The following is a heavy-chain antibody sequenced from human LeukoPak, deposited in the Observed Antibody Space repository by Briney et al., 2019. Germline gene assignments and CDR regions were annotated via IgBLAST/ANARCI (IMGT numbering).Heavy chain of an antibody. CDR2: ISYDGSNK. CDR1: GFTFSSYG. V-gene: IGHV3-30*18. J-gene: IGHJ4*02. Sequence: GGSLRLSCAASGFTFSSYGMHWVRQAPGKGLEWVAVISYDGSNKYYADSVKGRFTISRDNSKNTLYLQMNSLRAEDTAVYYCAKEASSGWYLLADPIYYFDYWGQGTLVTVSS. CDR3: AKEASSGWYLLADPIYYFDY. D-gene: IGHD6-19*01.